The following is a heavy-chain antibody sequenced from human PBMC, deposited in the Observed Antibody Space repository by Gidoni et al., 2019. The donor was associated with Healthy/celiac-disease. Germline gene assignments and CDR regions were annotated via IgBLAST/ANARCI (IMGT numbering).Heavy chain of an antibody. CDR3: TSRPPGYYFDY. D-gene: IGHD6-6*01. J-gene: IGHJ4*02. CDR1: GFPFSGSA. CDR2: IRSKANSYAT. V-gene: IGHV3-73*02. Sequence: EVQLVESGGGLVQPGGSLKLSCASSGFPFSGSALHWVRQASGKGLEWVGRIRSKANSYATAYAASVKGRFTISRDDSKNTAYLQMNSLKTEDTAVYYCTSRPPGYYFDYWGQGTLVTVSS.